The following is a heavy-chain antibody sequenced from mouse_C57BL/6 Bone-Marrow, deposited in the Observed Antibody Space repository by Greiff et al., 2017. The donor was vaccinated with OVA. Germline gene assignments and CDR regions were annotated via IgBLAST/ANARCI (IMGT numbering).Heavy chain of an antibody. J-gene: IGHJ3*01. D-gene: IGHD1-1*01. CDR2: IYPRSGNT. Sequence: QVQLQQSGAELARPGASVKLSCKASGYTFTSYGISWVKQRTGQGLEWIGEIYPRSGNTYYNEKFKGKATLTADKSSSTAYMELRSLTSEDSAVYFCARSPYYYGSSYPWFAYWGQGTLVTVSA. CDR1: GYTFTSYG. CDR3: ARSPYYYGSSYPWFAY. V-gene: IGHV1-81*01.